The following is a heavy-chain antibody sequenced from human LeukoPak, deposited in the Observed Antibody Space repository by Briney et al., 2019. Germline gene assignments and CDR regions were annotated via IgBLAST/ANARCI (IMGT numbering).Heavy chain of an antibody. V-gene: IGHV3-53*01. CDR1: GFTVSSND. CDR3: ARVADLDGFDP. Sequence: GGSLRLSCAASGFTVSSNDMSWVRQAPGKGLECISVIYSGGSTDYADSVKGRFTISRDNAKNSLYLQMNSLRAEDTALYHCARVADLDGFDPWGQGTLVTVSS. CDR2: IYSGGST. J-gene: IGHJ5*02.